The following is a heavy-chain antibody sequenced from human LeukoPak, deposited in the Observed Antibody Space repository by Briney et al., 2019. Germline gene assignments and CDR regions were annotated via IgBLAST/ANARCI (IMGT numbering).Heavy chain of an antibody. CDR2: IYYSGST. J-gene: IGHJ4*02. D-gene: IGHD3-3*01. CDR3: ARDWLFGHYYFDY. CDR1: GGSISSGDYY. Sequence: SQTLSLTCTVSGGSISSGDYYWSWIRQPPGKGLEWIGYIYYSGSTYYNPSLKSRVTISVDTSKNQFSLKLSSVTAADTAVYYCARDWLFGHYYFDYWGQGTLVTVSS. V-gene: IGHV4-30-4*01.